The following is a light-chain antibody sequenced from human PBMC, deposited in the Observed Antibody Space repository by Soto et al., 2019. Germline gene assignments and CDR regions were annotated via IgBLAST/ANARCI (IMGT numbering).Light chain of an antibody. CDR2: EVR. CDR3: SSYTSSSTLV. V-gene: IGLV2-14*01. Sequence: QSVLTQPPSASGSPGQSVTISCTGTSSDVGAYIFVSWYQQHPGKAPKLMIYEVRNRPSGVSNRFSGSKSGNTASLTISGLQAEDEADYYCSSYTSSSTLVFGGGTKLTVL. J-gene: IGLJ2*01. CDR1: SSDVGAYIF.